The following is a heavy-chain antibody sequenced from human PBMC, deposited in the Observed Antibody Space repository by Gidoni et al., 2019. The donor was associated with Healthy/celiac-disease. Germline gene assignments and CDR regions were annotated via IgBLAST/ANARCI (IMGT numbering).Heavy chain of an antibody. CDR1: GGSFSGYY. V-gene: IGHV4-34*01. CDR2: INHSGST. D-gene: IGHD1-20*01. CDR3: ARYNLWGNYYGMDV. Sequence: QVQLQQWGAGLLKPSETLSLTCAVYGGSFSGYYWSWIRQPPGKGLEWIGEINHSGSTNYNPSLKSRVTISVDTSKNQFSLKLSSVTAADTAVYYCARYNLWGNYYGMDVWGQGTTVTVSS. J-gene: IGHJ6*02.